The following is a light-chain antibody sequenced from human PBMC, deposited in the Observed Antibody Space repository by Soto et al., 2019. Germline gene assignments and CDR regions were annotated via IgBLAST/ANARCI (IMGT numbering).Light chain of an antibody. V-gene: IGKV4-1*01. Sequence: DFFISTSPDSLSFSLCWMATINCNSSQSVLSSSNNKNYLAWFQQKPGQPPKLLIYWASARKPGVPDRFIGSGSGTDFTLTITSLQAEDVAVYYCQQYHSDPITCGQGTRLRL. CDR3: QQYHSDPIT. CDR1: QSVLSSSNNKNY. J-gene: IGKJ5*01. CDR2: WAS.